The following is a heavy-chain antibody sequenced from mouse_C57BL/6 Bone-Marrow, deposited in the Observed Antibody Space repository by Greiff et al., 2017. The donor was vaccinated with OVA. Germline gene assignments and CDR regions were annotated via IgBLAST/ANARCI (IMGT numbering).Heavy chain of an antibody. CDR2: ISSGSSTI. D-gene: IGHD4-1*02. CDR1: GFTFSDYG. CDR3: ARATGTWYFDY. J-gene: IGHJ2*01. Sequence: EVKVEESGGGLVKPGGSLKLSCAASGFTFSDYGMHWVRQAPEKGLEWVAYISSGSSTIYYADTVKGRFTISRDNAKNTLFLQMTSLRSEDTAMYYCARATGTWYFDYWGQGTTLTVSS. V-gene: IGHV5-17*01.